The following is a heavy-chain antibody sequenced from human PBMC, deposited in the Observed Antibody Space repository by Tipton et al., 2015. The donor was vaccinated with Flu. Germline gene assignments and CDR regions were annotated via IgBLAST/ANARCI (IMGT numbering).Heavy chain of an antibody. CDR3: ARDRPNYCYYGMDV. J-gene: IGHJ6*02. CDR2: IYYSGST. CDR1: GGSISSYY. V-gene: IGHV4-59*01. Sequence: TLSLTCTVSGGSISSYYWSWIRQPPGRGLEWIGYIYYSGSTNYNPSLKSRVTISVDTSKNQISLKLSSVTAADTAVYYCARDRPNYCYYGMDVWGQGTTVTVSS.